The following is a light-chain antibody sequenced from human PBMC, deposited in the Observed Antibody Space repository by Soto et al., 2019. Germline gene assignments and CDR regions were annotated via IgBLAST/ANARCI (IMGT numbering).Light chain of an antibody. J-gene: IGLJ2*01. CDR3: SSYTSRSSVV. V-gene: IGLV2-14*01. CDR2: EVS. CDR1: SSDVGSYNY. Sequence: QSALTQPASVSGSPGQSITSSCTGTSSDVGSYNYVSWYQQHPGKAPKLMIYEVSDRPSGISSRFSGSKSGNTASLTISGLQTEDEADYYCSSYTSRSSVVFGGGTKVTVL.